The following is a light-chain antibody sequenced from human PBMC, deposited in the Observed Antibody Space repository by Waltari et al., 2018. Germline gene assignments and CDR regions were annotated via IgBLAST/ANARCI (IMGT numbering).Light chain of an antibody. Sequence: QSMLTQPPSVSAAPGQKVTISCSGSRSNIGSNSVSWYHQLPGTAPKVLIYDNHKRPSAIPDRFSGSKSATSATLGITGLQTGDDADYYCGTWDSTLSAVVFGGGTKLTVL. CDR3: GTWDSTLSAVV. CDR1: RSNIGSNS. J-gene: IGLJ3*02. V-gene: IGLV1-51*01. CDR2: DNH.